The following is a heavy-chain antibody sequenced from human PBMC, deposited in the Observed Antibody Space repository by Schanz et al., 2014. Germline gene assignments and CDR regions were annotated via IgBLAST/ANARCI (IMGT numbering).Heavy chain of an antibody. V-gene: IGHV1-3*04. D-gene: IGHD2-21*01. J-gene: IGHJ3*02. Sequence: QVQVVQSGAELKKPGASVKVSCKASGYTFSSHGIHWLRQAPGQSLEWMGWINTANGNAKYLANLQARVTITRDTSATTAYMELTNLRSEDTAVYYCARDLPYCDGGKCYSDGFDIWGQGTLVTISS. CDR1: GYTFSSHG. CDR2: INTANGNA. CDR3: ARDLPYCDGGKCYSDGFDI.